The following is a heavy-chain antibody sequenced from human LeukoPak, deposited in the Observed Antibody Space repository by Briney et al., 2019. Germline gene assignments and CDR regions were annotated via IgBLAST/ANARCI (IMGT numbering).Heavy chain of an antibody. J-gene: IGHJ4*02. V-gene: IGHV1-69*05. CDR1: GGTFSSYA. Sequence: ASVKVSCKASGGTFSSYAISWVRQAPGQGLEWMGRIIPIFGTANYAQKFRGRVTITTDESTSTAYMELSSLRSEDTAVYYCARDSLQPTAMVTEADYWGQGTLVTVSS. CDR2: IIPIFGTA. D-gene: IGHD5-18*01. CDR3: ARDSLQPTAMVTEADY.